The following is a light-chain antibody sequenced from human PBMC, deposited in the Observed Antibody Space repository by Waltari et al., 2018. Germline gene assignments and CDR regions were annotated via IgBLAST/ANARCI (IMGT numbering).Light chain of an antibody. CDR3: QHSDSFPWA. CDR1: QDITSW. V-gene: IGKV1-12*01. Sequence: DIQMTQSPSSVSASVGDRVTITCRASQDITSWLALYQQKPGKAPKLLISAASILQSGVPSRFIGSGSGTDVTLTISSLQPEDFATYYCQHSDSFPWAFGQGTKVEIK. J-gene: IGKJ1*01. CDR2: AAS.